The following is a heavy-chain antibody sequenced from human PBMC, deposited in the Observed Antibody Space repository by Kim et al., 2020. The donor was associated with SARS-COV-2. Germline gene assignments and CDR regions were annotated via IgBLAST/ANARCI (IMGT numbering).Heavy chain of an antibody. CDR3: AKDPRGSSGYAPHDAFDI. CDR1: GFTFDDYT. D-gene: IGHD3-22*01. V-gene: IGHV3-43*01. J-gene: IGHJ3*02. CDR2: ISWDGGST. Sequence: GGSLRLSCAASGFTFDDYTMHWVRQAPGKGLEWVSLISWDGGSTYYADSVKGRFTISRDNSKNSLYLQMNSLRTEDTALYYCAKDPRGSSGYAPHDAFDIWGQGTMVTVSS.